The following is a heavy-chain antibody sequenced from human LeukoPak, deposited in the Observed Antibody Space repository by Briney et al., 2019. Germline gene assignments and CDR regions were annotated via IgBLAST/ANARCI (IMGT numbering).Heavy chain of an antibody. V-gene: IGHV1-18*01. D-gene: IGHD3-9*01. CDR1: GYTFTSYG. CDR2: ISAYNGNT. Sequence: ASVKVSCKASGYTFTSYGISWVRQAPGQGLEWMGWISAYNGNTNYAQKLQGRVTMTTDTSTSTAYMELRSLRSDDTAVYYCAREGYDILTGYYSDYWGQGTLVTVSS. J-gene: IGHJ4*02. CDR3: AREGYDILTGYYSDY.